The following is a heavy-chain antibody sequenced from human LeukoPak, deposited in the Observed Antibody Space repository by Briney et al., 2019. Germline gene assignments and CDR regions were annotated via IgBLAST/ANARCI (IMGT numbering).Heavy chain of an antibody. CDR1: GFTFSSYS. CDR2: ITFSSSII. V-gene: IGHV3-48*01. D-gene: IGHD4-17*01. J-gene: IGHJ4*02. Sequence: GSLRLSCAASGFTFSSYSMNWVRQAPGKGLEWVSYITFSSSIIYYADSVKGRFTISRDNAKNPLYLQMNSLRAEDTAVYYCARDRLHYGEYEKTFDYWGQGTLVSVSS. CDR3: ARDRLHYGEYEKTFDY.